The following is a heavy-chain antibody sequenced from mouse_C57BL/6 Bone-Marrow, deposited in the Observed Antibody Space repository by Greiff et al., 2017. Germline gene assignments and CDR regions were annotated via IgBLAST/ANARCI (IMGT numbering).Heavy chain of an antibody. V-gene: IGHV1-85*01. CDR1: GYTFTSYD. J-gene: IGHJ1*03. Sequence: VKVVESGPELVKPGASVKLSCKASGYTFTSYDINWVKQRPGQGLEWIGWIYPRDGSTKYNEKFKGKATLTVDTSSSTAYMELHSLTSEDSAVYFCARESLVLLRCYFDVWGTGTTVTVSS. CDR3: ARESLVLLRCYFDV. D-gene: IGHD1-1*01. CDR2: IYPRDGST.